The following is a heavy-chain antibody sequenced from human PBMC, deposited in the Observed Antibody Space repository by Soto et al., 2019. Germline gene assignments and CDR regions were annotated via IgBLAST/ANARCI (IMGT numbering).Heavy chain of an antibody. Sequence: QVQLVQSGAEVKKPGASVTVSCKASGGTFSSYSISWVRQAPGQGLEWMGGIIPIFGTANYAQKFQGRVTMTAEESTSTAYKERSILRSEDTAVYYCARGHSAGAGDIDYWGQGTLVTVAS. D-gene: IGHD6-19*01. CDR2: IIPIFGTA. J-gene: IGHJ4*02. V-gene: IGHV1-69*01. CDR1: GGTFSSYS. CDR3: ARGHSAGAGDIDY.